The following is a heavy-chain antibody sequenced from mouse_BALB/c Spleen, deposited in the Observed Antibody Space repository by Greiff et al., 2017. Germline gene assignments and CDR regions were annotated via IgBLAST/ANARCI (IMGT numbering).Heavy chain of an antibody. CDR2: ISSGSSTI. CDR3: ARFATVYYYAMDY. V-gene: IGHV5-17*02. CDR1: GFTFSSFG. Sequence: EVKLVESGGGLVQPGGSRKLSCAASGFTFSSFGMHWVRQAPEKGLEWVAYISSGSSTIYYADTVKGRFTISRDNPKNTLFLQMTSLRSEDTAMYYCARFATVYYYAMDYWGQGTSVTVSS. D-gene: IGHD1-1*01. J-gene: IGHJ4*01.